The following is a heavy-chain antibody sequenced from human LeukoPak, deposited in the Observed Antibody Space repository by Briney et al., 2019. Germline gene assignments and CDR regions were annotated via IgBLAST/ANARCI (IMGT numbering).Heavy chain of an antibody. J-gene: IGHJ6*03. D-gene: IGHD3-10*01. V-gene: IGHV4-39*01. CDR3: ARQISDYXXYXIDV. Sequence: PSETLSLTCSVSGGSISSSNYYWGWIRQPPGKGLEWIGTIYYSGTTYYNPSLESRVTISEDMSKNQFSLTLRSVTAADTAVFYCARQISDYXXYXIDVWGXXXTXXVS. CDR2: IYYSGTT. CDR1: GGSISSSNYY.